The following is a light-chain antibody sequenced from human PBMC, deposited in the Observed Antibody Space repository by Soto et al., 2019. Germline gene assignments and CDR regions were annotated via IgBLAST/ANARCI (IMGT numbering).Light chain of an antibody. J-gene: IGKJ1*01. CDR3: QQYNDRPGT. CDR2: QAS. CDR1: QSVSNN. V-gene: IGKV3-15*01. Sequence: EIVMTQSPATLSVSPGERATLSCRASQSVSNNLAWFQQKPGQAPRLLIYQASTRATGIPATFSGSGSGTEFTLTICSLQSEDFAVYYCQQYNDRPGTFGQGTKVEIK.